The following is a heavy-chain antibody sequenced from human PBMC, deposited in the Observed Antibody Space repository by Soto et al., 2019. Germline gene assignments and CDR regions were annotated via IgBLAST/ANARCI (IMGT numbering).Heavy chain of an antibody. D-gene: IGHD6-19*01. J-gene: IGHJ4*02. CDR3: GPRGAVADPRGY. CDR2: INHSGST. V-gene: IGHV4-34*01. CDR1: GGSFSDFY. Sequence: SETLSLTCAVYGGSFSDFYWTWIRQPPGKGLEWIGEINHSGSTNYNPSLESRVAISVDTSKNQFSLNLTSVTAADTAVYYCGPRGAVADPRGYWGQGTLVTVSS.